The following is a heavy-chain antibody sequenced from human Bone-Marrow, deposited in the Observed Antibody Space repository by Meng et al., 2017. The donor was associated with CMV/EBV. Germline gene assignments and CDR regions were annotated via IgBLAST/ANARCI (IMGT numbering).Heavy chain of an antibody. Sequence: SVKVSCKASGYTFTSYGISWVRQAPGQGLEWMGGIIPILGIANYAQKFQGRVTITADKSTSTAYMELSSLRSEDTAVYYCARGQVQCSTINCHDYRFSGMDVWGQGTTVTVSS. V-gene: IGHV1-69*10. CDR1: GYTFTSYG. CDR3: ARGQVQCSTINCHDYRFSGMDV. D-gene: IGHD2/OR15-2a*01. CDR2: IIPILGIA. J-gene: IGHJ6*02.